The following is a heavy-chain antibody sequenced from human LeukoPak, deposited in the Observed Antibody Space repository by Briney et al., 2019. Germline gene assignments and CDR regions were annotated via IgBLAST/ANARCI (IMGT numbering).Heavy chain of an antibody. J-gene: IGHJ4*02. CDR1: GFTFTSYA. D-gene: IGHD1-26*01. Sequence: PGGSLRLSCAASGFTFTSYAMHWVRQAPGQRLEWMGWINAGNGNTKYSQKFQGRVTITRDTSASTAYMELSSLRSEDTAVYYCAVFEVGAAVDYWGQGTLVTVSS. CDR3: AVFEVGAAVDY. CDR2: INAGNGNT. V-gene: IGHV1-3*01.